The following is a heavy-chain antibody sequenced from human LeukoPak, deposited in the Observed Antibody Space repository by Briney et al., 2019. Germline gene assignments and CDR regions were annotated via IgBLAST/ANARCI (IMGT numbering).Heavy chain of an antibody. J-gene: IGHJ4*02. D-gene: IGHD3-9*01. CDR2: ISAYNGNT. CDR3: ARDHGDILTGYYLSFDY. Sequence: ASVKVSCKASGYTFTSYGISWVRQAPGQGLEWMGWISAYNGNTNYAQKLQGRVTMTTDTSTSTAYMELRSLRSDDTAVYYCARDHGDILTGYYLSFDYWGQGTLVAVSS. CDR1: GYTFTSYG. V-gene: IGHV1-18*01.